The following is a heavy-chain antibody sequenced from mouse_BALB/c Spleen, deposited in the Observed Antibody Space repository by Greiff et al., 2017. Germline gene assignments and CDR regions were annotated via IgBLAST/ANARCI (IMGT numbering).Heavy chain of an antibody. CDR3: ARNGNYSWFAY. V-gene: IGHV2-9*02. CDR2: IWAGGST. CDR1: GFSLTSYG. J-gene: IGHJ3*01. Sequence: VKLQESGPGLVAPSQSLSITCTVSGFSLTSYGVHWVRQPPGKGLEWLGVIWAGGSTNYNSALMSRLSISKDNSKSQVFLKMNSLQTDDTAMYYCARNGNYSWFAYWGQGTLVTVSA. D-gene: IGHD2-1*01.